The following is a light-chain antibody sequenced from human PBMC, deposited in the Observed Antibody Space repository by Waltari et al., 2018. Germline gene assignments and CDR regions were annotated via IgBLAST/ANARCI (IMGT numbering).Light chain of an antibody. CDR3: QQYNSYSYT. Sequence: IQLPQSPSTLSASAGDSVTITCRASQSISSWLAWYQQKPGKAPKLLIYKASSLESGVPSRFSGSGSWTEFTLTISSLQPDDFATYYCQQYNSYSYTFGQGTKLEIK. CDR1: QSISSW. V-gene: IGKV1-5*03. J-gene: IGKJ2*01. CDR2: KAS.